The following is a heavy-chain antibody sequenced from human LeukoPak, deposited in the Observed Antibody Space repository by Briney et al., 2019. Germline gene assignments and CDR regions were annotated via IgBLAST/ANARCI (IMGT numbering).Heavy chain of an antibody. CDR2: INAGNGNT. D-gene: IGHD6-19*01. CDR1: GYTFTSYA. Sequence: ASVKVSCKASGYTFTSYAMHWVRQAPGQRLEWMGWINAGNGNTKYSQKFQGRVTITRDTSAGTAYMELSSLRSEDTAVYYCASLSSGWYGDWFDPWGQGTLVTVSS. V-gene: IGHV1-3*01. J-gene: IGHJ5*02. CDR3: ASLSSGWYGDWFDP.